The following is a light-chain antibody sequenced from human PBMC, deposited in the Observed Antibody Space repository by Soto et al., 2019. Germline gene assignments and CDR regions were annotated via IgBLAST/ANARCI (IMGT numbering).Light chain of an antibody. CDR3: RSYAAREMFV. Sequence: QSALTQPPSASGSPGQSVTISCTGTSSDVGGYNYVSWYQQHPGKAPKLIIYEVRERPSGVPDRFSGSKSGNTASLTVSGLQAEDEADYSCRSYAAREMFVFGIGTKLPS. CDR2: EVR. CDR1: SSDVGGYNY. J-gene: IGLJ1*01. V-gene: IGLV2-8*01.